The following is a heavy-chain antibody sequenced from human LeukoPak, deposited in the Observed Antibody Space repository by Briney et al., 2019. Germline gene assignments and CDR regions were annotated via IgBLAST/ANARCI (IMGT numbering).Heavy chain of an antibody. D-gene: IGHD2-21*02. V-gene: IGHV1-69*05. CDR2: IIPISGTT. CDR3: AREGPGGDLT. Sequence: SVKVSCKSSGGTFKNYSVNWVRQAPGQGLEWMGRIIPISGTTNYAQKFQGRVTITTDESTSTAYMESSSLRSEDTAVYYCAREGPGGDLTWGQGTMVTVSS. CDR1: GGTFKNYS. J-gene: IGHJ3*01.